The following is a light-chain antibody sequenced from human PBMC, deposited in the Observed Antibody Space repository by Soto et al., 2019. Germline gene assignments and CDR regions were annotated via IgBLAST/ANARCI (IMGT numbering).Light chain of an antibody. Sequence: EIVLTQSPGTLSLSPGESATLSCRATQSVTSNYLAWYQQKPGQAPRLLIYGASIRATGIPDRFSGSGSGTDFTLTISRLEPEDFAVYYCQHYGSSPPNTFGQGIKLEIK. CDR1: QSVTSNY. CDR2: GAS. J-gene: IGKJ2*01. CDR3: QHYGSSPPNT. V-gene: IGKV3-20*01.